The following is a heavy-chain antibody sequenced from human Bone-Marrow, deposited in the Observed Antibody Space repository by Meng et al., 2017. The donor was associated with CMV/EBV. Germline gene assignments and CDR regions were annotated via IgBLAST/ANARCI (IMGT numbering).Heavy chain of an antibody. Sequence: ASVKVSCKASGYTFTNYGITWVRQAPGQGLEWMGWISGDSVNTNYAQKFQGRVTMTTDTSTNTAYMEMRNLRSDDTAMYYCARRSLDYWGPGPLVTVYS. V-gene: IGHV1-18*01. CDR1: GYTFTNYG. CDR3: ARRSLDY. D-gene: IGHD3-16*01. CDR2: ISGDSVNT. J-gene: IGHJ4*02.